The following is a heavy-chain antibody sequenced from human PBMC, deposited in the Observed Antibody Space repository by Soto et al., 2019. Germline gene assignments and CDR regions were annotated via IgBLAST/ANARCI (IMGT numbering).Heavy chain of an antibody. D-gene: IGHD3-16*01. Sequence: ESGGGVVQPGRSLRLSCAASGFTFMCYGIHWVRQAPGKGLEWVAVISYDGSNQYYGDSVKGRFTISRDNSQNAVYLQMSSLRPEGTAVYYCAKGGLYGDYTDSWGQGTLVTVSS. J-gene: IGHJ4*02. CDR3: AKGGLYGDYTDS. CDR1: GFTFMCYG. V-gene: IGHV3-30*18. CDR2: ISYDGSNQ.